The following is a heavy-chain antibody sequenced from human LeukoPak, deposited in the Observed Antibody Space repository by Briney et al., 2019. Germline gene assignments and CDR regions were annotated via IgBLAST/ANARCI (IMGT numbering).Heavy chain of an antibody. CDR1: GGSFSGYY. V-gene: IGHV4-34*01. D-gene: IGHD6-19*01. J-gene: IGHJ6*02. CDR3: ARWPRIAVAGASYYYYGMDV. Sequence: SETLSLTCAVYGGSFSGYYWSWIRQPPGKGLEWIGEINHSGSTNYNPSLKSRVTISVDTSKNQFSLKLSSVTAADTAVYYCARWPRIAVAGASYYYYGMDVWGQGTTVNVSS. CDR2: INHSGST.